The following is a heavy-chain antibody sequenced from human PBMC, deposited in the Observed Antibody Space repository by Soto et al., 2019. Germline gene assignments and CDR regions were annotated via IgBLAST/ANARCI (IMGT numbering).Heavy chain of an antibody. Sequence: SETLSLTCTVSSGSISSGPYYWSWIRQHPGKGLEWIGYIYYSGSTYYNPSLKSRVTISVDTSKNHFSLKVNSVTAADTAVYYCAGWVGYTRGGHFDYWGQGTLVTVSS. V-gene: IGHV4-31*03. CDR3: AGWVGYTRGGHFDY. CDR1: SGSISSGPYY. D-gene: IGHD3-10*01. CDR2: IYYSGST. J-gene: IGHJ4*02.